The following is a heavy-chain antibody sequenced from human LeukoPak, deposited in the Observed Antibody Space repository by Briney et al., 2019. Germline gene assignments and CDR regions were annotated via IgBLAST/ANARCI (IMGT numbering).Heavy chain of an antibody. CDR2: ISSSSSYI. CDR1: GFTFSSYS. J-gene: IGHJ5*02. V-gene: IGHV3-21*01. Sequence: KHGESLKISCAASGFTFSSYSMNWVRQAPGKGLEWVSSISSSSSYIYYADSVKGRFTISRDNAKNSLYLQMNSLRAEDTAVYYCARGLGRYYDITRPPWGQGTLVTVSS. D-gene: IGHD3-22*01. CDR3: ARGLGRYYDITRPP.